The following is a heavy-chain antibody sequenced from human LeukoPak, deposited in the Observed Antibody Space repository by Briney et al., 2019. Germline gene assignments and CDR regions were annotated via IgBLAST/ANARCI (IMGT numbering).Heavy chain of an antibody. D-gene: IGHD2-8*01. J-gene: IGHJ4*02. CDR1: GFTFSSYW. Sequence: GGSLRLSCAASGFTFSSYWMHWVRQAPGKGLVWVSRTNSDGSSTSYADSVKGRFTISRDNAKNTLYLQMNSLRAEDTAVYYCARGGVFDYWGQGTLVTVSS. CDR2: TNSDGSST. CDR3: ARGGVFDY. V-gene: IGHV3-74*01.